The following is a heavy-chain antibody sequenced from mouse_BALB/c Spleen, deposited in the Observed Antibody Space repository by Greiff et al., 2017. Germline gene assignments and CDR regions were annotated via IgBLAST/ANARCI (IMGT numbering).Heavy chain of an antibody. V-gene: IGHV1-9*01. Sequence: QVQLQQSGAELMKPGASVKISCKATGYTFSSYWIEWVKQRPGHGLEWIGEILPGSGSTNYNEKFKGKATFTADTSSKTAYMQLSSLTSEDSAVYYCARGIYPWAMDYGGQGTSVTVSS. CDR1: GYTFSSYW. CDR3: ARGIYPWAMDY. CDR2: ILPGSGST. J-gene: IGHJ4*01.